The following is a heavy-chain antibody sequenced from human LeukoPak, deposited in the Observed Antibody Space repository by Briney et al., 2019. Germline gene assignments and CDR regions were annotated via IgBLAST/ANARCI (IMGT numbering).Heavy chain of an antibody. CDR1: GFTFSSYG. D-gene: IGHD5-18*01. Sequence: GGSLRLSCAASGFTFSSYGMHWVRQAPGKGLEWVAFIRYDGGNKYYADSVKGRFTIFRENSKNTLYVQMKSLRPEDTAMYYRANDGSSYVSPWYFDYWGQGTLVTVSS. CDR3: ANDGSSYVSPWYFDY. V-gene: IGHV3-30*02. J-gene: IGHJ4*02. CDR2: IRYDGGNK.